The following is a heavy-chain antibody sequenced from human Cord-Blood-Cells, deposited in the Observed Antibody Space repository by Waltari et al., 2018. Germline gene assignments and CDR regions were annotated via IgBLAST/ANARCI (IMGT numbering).Heavy chain of an antibody. Sequence: EVQLVESGGGLVQPGGSLRLSCAASGFTVSSYEMNWVRQAPGKGLEWVSYISSSCSTIYYADSVKGRFTIARDNAKNSLYLQMNSLRAEDTAVYYCARDILTVPFDYWGQGTLVTVSS. V-gene: IGHV3-48*03. D-gene: IGHD4-4*01. CDR3: ARDILTVPFDY. CDR2: ISSSCSTI. J-gene: IGHJ4*02. CDR1: GFTVSSYE.